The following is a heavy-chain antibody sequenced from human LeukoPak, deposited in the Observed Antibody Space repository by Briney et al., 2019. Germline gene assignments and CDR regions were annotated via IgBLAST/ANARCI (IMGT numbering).Heavy chain of an antibody. CDR2: IYPGDSDT. Sequence: GESLKISCKGSGYSFTSYWIGWVRQMPGKGLEWIGIIYPGDSDTRYSPSFQGQVTISVDKSISTAYLQWRSLKASDTAMYYCARHALLWSGETITGMTSLDYWGQGTLVTASS. D-gene: IGHD3-10*01. CDR1: GYSFTSYW. CDR3: ARHALLWSGETITGMTSLDY. V-gene: IGHV5-51*01. J-gene: IGHJ4*02.